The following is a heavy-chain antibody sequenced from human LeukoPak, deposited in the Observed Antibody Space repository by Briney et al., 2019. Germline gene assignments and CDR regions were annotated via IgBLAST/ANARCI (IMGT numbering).Heavy chain of an antibody. CDR1: GYTFTGYY. D-gene: IGHD6-19*01. CDR2: INPNSGGT. V-gene: IGHV1-2*02. J-gene: IGHJ4*02. Sequence: ASVKVSCKASGYTFTGYYMHWVRRAPEQGLEWMGWINPNSGGTNYAQKFQGRVTMTRDTSISTAYMELSRLRSDDTAVYYCARVSQWLVPDYWGQGTLVTVSS. CDR3: ARVSQWLVPDY.